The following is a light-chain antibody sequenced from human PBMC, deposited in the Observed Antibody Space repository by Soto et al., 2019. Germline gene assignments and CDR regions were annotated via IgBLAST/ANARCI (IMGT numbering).Light chain of an antibody. CDR1: QSMSNW. Sequence: DIQMTQSPSTLSASVGDRVTITGRASQSMSNWLAWYQQKPGKAPKLLIYDASSLQSGVPSRFSGSGSGTEFTLTISALQPDDFATYYCQQYNSYSWTFGQGTKVDIK. CDR2: DAS. J-gene: IGKJ1*01. CDR3: QQYNSYSWT. V-gene: IGKV1-5*01.